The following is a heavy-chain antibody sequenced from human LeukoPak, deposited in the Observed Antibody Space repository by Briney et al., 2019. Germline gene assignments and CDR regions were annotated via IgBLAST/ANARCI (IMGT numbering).Heavy chain of an antibody. V-gene: IGHV4-39*07. CDR1: GGSISSSSYY. J-gene: IGHJ5*02. CDR3: ARGRYVGWFDP. D-gene: IGHD1-1*01. CDR2: IYYSGST. Sequence: PSETLSLTCTVSGGSISSSSYYWGWIRQPPGKGLEWIGGIYYSGSTYYNPSLKSRVTISVDTSKNQFSLKLSSVTAADTAVYYCARGRYVGWFDPWGQGTLVTVSS.